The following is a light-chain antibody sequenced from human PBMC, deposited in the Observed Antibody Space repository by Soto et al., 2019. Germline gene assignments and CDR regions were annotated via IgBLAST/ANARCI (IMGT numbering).Light chain of an antibody. CDR1: KLGDKY. J-gene: IGLJ1*01. V-gene: IGLV3-1*01. CDR3: XXXXXXXYV. Sequence: SYELTQPPSVSVSPGQTASITCSGDKLGDKYACWYQQKPGQXXVXXXXXXXXXXXXXPXXFSGSNSGNTATLTISGTQAXXXXXXXXXXXXXXXYVFGTGTXVTVL. CDR2: XXX.